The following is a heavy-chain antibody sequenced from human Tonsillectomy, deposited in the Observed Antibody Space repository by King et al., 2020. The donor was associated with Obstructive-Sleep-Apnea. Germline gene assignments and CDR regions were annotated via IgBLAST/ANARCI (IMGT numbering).Heavy chain of an antibody. V-gene: IGHV4-59*08. CDR1: GGSISNYY. J-gene: IGHJ4*02. Sequence: VQLQESGPGLVKPSETLSLTCTVSGGSISNYYWSWLRQPPGKGLEYIGYIYYSGSTNYNPSLKSRVTISVDTSKNQFSLKMSSVTAADAAVYYCARAGTAATGTVIDYWGQGTLVTVSS. CDR3: ARAGTAATGTVIDY. CDR2: IYYSGST. D-gene: IGHD1/OR15-1a*01.